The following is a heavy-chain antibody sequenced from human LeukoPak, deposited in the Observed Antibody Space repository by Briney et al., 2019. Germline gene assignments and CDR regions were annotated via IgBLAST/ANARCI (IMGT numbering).Heavy chain of an antibody. CDR1: GGSISSYY. CDR3: ARGGMSEPGNLDH. Sequence: SGTLSLTCTVSGGSISSYYWSWIRQPPGKGLEWIGYIYYSGGTNYNPSLKSRVTISVDTSKNQFSLKLSSVTAAGTAVYYCARGGMSEPGNLDHWGQGTLVTVSS. J-gene: IGHJ4*02. D-gene: IGHD1-1*01. CDR2: IYYSGGT. V-gene: IGHV4-59*01.